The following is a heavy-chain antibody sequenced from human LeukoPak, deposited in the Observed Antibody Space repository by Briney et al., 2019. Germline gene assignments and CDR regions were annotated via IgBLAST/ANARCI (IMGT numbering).Heavy chain of an antibody. V-gene: IGHV3-7*01. Sequence: GGSLRLSCVGSGFSFRSHWVNWVRQSPGKGLEWVANIKPDGSDKYYVDSARGRFTVSRDNDKNSAFLQMNSLRAEDTAIYYCATISAQTFDIWGQGTLVSVSS. CDR1: GFSFRSHW. CDR3: ATISAQTFDI. CDR2: IKPDGSDK. D-gene: IGHD5-24*01. J-gene: IGHJ3*02.